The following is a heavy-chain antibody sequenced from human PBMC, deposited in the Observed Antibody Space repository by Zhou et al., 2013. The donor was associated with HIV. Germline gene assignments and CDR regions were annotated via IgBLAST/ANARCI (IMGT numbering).Heavy chain of an antibody. J-gene: IGHJ4*02. V-gene: IGHV4-59*11. CDR1: GGSISSHY. CDR2: IYYSGST. Sequence: QVQLQESGPGLVKPSETLSLTCTVSGGSISSHYWSWIRQPPGKGLDWIGYIYYSGSTNYNPSLKSRVTISVDTSKNQFSLKLSSVTAADTAVYYCARAHSCTDCDYWGQGTLVTVSS. CDR3: ARAHSCTDCDY. D-gene: IGHD2-2*01.